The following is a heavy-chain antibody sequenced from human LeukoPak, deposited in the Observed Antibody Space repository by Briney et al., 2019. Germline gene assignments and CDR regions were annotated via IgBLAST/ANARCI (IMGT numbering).Heavy chain of an antibody. J-gene: IGHJ5*02. D-gene: IGHD4-17*01. CDR2: IYYSGST. CDR3: ARQNDYGDPNWFDP. CDR1: GGSVSSGSYY. V-gene: IGHV4-61*01. Sequence: KPSETLSLTCTVSGGSVSSGSYYWSWIRQPPGKGLEWIGYIYYSGSTNYNPSLKSRVTISVDTSKNQFSLKLSSVTAADTAVYYCARQNDYGDPNWFDPWGQGTLVTVSS.